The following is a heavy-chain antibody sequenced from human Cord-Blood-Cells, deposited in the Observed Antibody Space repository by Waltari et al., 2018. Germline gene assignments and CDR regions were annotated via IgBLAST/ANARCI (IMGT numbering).Heavy chain of an antibody. CDR2: IIPSGCST. V-gene: IGHV1-46*03. CDR1: GYTFTSYY. Sequence: QVQLVQSGAEVKKPGASVKVSCKASGYTFTSYYMHWVRQAPGQGLEGMGIIIPSGCSTSYAQKFQGRVTMTRDTSTSTVYMELSSLRSEDTAVYYCARGGIAARAFDIWGQGTMVTVSS. CDR3: ARGGIAARAFDI. D-gene: IGHD6-6*01. J-gene: IGHJ3*02.